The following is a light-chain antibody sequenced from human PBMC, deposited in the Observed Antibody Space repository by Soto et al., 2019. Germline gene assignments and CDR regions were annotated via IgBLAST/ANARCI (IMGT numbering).Light chain of an antibody. CDR1: QSVSSSY. J-gene: IGKJ1*01. CDR2: GAS. V-gene: IGKV3D-15*01. CDR3: QQYNNWPWT. Sequence: EIVLTQSPGTLSLSPGERATLSCRASQSVSSSYLAWYQQRPGQAPRLLIYGASNRATGIPDRFSGSGSGTEFTLTISSLQSVDFAVYSCQQYNNWPWTFGQGTKVDIK.